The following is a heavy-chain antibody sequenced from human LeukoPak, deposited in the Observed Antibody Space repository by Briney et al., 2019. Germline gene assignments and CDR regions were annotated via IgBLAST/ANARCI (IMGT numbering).Heavy chain of an antibody. CDR1: GYTFTSYY. J-gene: IGHJ5*02. D-gene: IGHD5-18*01. Sequence: ASVKVSCKASGYTFTSYYMHWVRQAPGQGLEWMEIINPSGGSTSYAQKFQGRVTMTRDTSTSTVYMELSSLRSEDTAVYYCARDMIQLSGGPASWFDPWGQGTLVTVSS. V-gene: IGHV1-46*01. CDR2: INPSGGST. CDR3: ARDMIQLSGGPASWFDP.